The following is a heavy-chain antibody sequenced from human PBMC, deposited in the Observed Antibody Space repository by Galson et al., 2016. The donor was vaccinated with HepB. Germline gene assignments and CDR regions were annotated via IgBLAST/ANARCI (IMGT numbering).Heavy chain of an antibody. J-gene: IGHJ4*02. CDR3: ANLPAPYAPSVDF. CDR1: GFTFSRYV. D-gene: IGHD2-2*01. CDR2: ISASGTYT. V-gene: IGHV3-23*01. Sequence: SLRLSCAASGFTFSRYVIQWVRQAPGKGLEWVSTISASGTYTYYADSVKGRFAVSRDNSNSTVFLQMNALRAEDTAIYYCANLPAPYAPSVDFWGQGALVIVSS.